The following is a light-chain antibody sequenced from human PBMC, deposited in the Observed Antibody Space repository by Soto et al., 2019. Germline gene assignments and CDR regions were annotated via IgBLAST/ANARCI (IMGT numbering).Light chain of an antibody. Sequence: EIGMTQSPSTLSVSPGERATLSCRASQSVSSNLAWYQQKPGQAPRLLIYGASTRATGIPARFSGSGSGTEFTLTISSLQSEDFAVYYCQQYNNWPRVTFGQGTRLENK. CDR2: GAS. CDR3: QQYNNWPRVT. V-gene: IGKV3-15*01. CDR1: QSVSSN. J-gene: IGKJ5*01.